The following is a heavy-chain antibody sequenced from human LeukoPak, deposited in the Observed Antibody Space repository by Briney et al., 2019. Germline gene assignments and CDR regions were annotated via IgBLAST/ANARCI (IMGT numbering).Heavy chain of an antibody. V-gene: IGHV3-7*01. D-gene: IGHD3-3*01. Sequence: GGSLRLSCAASGFTFSSYAMSWVRQAPGKGLEWVANIKQDGSEKYYVDSVKGRFTISRDNAKNSLYLQMNSLRAEDTAVYYCAREDFWSRHFEYWGQGTLVTVSS. J-gene: IGHJ4*02. CDR3: AREDFWSRHFEY. CDR1: GFTFSSYA. CDR2: IKQDGSEK.